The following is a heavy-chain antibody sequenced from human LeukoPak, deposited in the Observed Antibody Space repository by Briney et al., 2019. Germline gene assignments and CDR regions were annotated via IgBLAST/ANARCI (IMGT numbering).Heavy chain of an antibody. CDR3: ARTIRGYSYGYYYYYGMDV. J-gene: IGHJ6*02. V-gene: IGHV3-30-3*01. CDR2: ISYDGSNK. Sequence: PGRSLRLSCAASGFTFSSYAMHWVRQAPGKGLEWVAVISYDGSNKYYADSVKGRFTISRDNSKNTLYLQMNSLRAEDTAVYYCARTIRGYSYGYYYYYGMDVWGQGTTVTVSS. D-gene: IGHD5-18*01. CDR1: GFTFSSYA.